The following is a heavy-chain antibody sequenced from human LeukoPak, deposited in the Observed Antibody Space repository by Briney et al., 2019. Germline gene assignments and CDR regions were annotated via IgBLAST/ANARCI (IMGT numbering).Heavy chain of an antibody. Sequence: ASVKVSCKASGYTFTGYYMHWVRQAPGQGLEWMGIINPSGGSTSYAQKFQGRVTMTRDTSTSTVYMELSSLRSEDTAVYYCARDLWIFTGVVIMRGDYYYGMDVWGQGTTVTVSS. CDR2: INPSGGST. CDR3: ARDLWIFTGVVIMRGDYYYGMDV. V-gene: IGHV1-46*01. J-gene: IGHJ6*02. D-gene: IGHD3-3*01. CDR1: GYTFTGYY.